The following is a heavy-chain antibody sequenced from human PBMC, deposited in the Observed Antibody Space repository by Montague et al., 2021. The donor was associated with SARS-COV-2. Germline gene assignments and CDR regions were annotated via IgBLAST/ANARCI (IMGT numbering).Heavy chain of an antibody. D-gene: IGHD3-10*01. Sequence: SETLSLTCAVYGGSFSDFYWSWIRQHPGKGLEWIGEINHSGSSYYNPSLTSRVTISVDTSKNQFSLKLSSVPAADTYVYYCASRNRGNRGALDIWGQGTMVTVSS. J-gene: IGHJ3*02. V-gene: IGHV4-34*01. CDR1: GGSFSDFY. CDR2: INHSGSS. CDR3: ASRNRGNRGALDI.